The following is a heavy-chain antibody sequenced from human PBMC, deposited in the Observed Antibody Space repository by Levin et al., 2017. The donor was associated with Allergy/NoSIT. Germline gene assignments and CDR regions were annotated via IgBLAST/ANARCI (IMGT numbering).Heavy chain of an antibody. D-gene: IGHD5-18*01. CDR2: ISAYNGNT. Sequence: GASVKVSCKASGYTFTSYGISWVRQAPGQGLEWMGWISAYNGNTNYAQKLQGRVTMTTDTSTSTAYMELRSLRSDDTAVYYCGRDGRGNTAMAYDYWGQGTLVTVSS. CDR3: GRDGRGNTAMAYDY. J-gene: IGHJ4*02. CDR1: GYTFTSYG. V-gene: IGHV1-18*01.